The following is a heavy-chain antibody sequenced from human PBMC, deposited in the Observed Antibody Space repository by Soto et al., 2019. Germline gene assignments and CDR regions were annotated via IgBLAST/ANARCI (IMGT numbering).Heavy chain of an antibody. V-gene: IGHV4-31*03. CDR1: GDSISSGSDY. J-gene: IGHJ4*02. CDR3: ASEADCSSTSCPLDY. Sequence: QVQLQESGPGLVQPSQTLSLTCTVSGDSISSGSDYWSWIRQHSGKGLEWIGHIHYSGNTYYNPSLKSRVIISVDTSRNQFSLKVNSVNAADTAVYYCASEADCSSTSCPLDYWGQGTLVTVSS. CDR2: IHYSGNT. D-gene: IGHD2-2*01.